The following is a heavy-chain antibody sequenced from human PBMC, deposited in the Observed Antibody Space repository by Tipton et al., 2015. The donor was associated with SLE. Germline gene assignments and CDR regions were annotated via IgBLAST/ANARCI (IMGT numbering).Heavy chain of an antibody. CDR3: AKTLNYGDAFDI. D-gene: IGHD4-11*01. J-gene: IGHJ3*02. Sequence: TLSLTCTVSGVSISSRTYYWGWIRQPPGKGLEWIGSMYYSGNTYYNPSLKTRVTISVDTSKNQFSLKLSSVTAADTAVYYCAKTLNYGDAFDIWGQGTMVTVSS. V-gene: IGHV4-39*01. CDR2: MYYSGNT. CDR1: GVSISSRTYY.